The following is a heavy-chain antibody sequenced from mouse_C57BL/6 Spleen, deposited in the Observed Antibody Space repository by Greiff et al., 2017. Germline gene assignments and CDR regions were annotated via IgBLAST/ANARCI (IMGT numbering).Heavy chain of an antibody. CDR1: GYSITSDY. CDR2: ISYSGST. V-gene: IGHV3-8*01. CDR3: ARDKATMVTPYMDY. J-gene: IGHJ2*01. Sequence: ESGPGLAKPSQTLSLTCSVTGYSITSDYWNWIRKFPGNKLEYMGYISYSGSTYSHPSLKSRLSITRDTSKNQYYLQLNSVTTEDTATDDCARDKATMVTPYMDYWGQGTTRTVSS. D-gene: IGHD2-2*01.